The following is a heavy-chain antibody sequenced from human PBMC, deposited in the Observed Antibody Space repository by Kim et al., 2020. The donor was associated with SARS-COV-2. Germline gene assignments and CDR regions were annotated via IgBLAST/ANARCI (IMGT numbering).Heavy chain of an antibody. CDR3: AREVATIGAFDI. V-gene: IGHV1-69*01. Sequence: NYAQKVQGRVTITADESTSTAYMELSSLRSEDTAVYYCAREVATIGAFDIWGQGTMVTVSS. J-gene: IGHJ3*02. D-gene: IGHD5-12*01.